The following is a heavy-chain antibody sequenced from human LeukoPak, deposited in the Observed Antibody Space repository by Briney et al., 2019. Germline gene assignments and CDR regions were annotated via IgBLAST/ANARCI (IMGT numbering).Heavy chain of an antibody. CDR3: AKDILAGGTKGEFDY. Sequence: GGSLRLSCAASGFTFDDYAMHWVRQAPGKGLEWVSGISWNSGSIGYADSVKGRFTISRDNAKNSLYLQMNSLRAEDTALYYCAKDILAGGTKGEFDYWGQGTLVTVSS. J-gene: IGHJ4*02. D-gene: IGHD1-26*01. CDR2: ISWNSGSI. CDR1: GFTFDDYA. V-gene: IGHV3-9*01.